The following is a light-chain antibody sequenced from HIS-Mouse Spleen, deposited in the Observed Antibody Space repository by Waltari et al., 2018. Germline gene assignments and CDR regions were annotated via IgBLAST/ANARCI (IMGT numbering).Light chain of an antibody. CDR3: CSYAGSSTWV. CDR2: EGN. Sequence: QSALTQPASVSGSPGPSITISRTGTRSDVGSDNFVAWYQQPPGKAPKLMIYEGNKRPSGVSNRFSGSKSGNTASLTISGLQAEDEADYYCCSYAGSSTWVFGGGTKLTVL. CDR1: RSDVGSDNF. J-gene: IGLJ3*02. V-gene: IGLV2-23*01.